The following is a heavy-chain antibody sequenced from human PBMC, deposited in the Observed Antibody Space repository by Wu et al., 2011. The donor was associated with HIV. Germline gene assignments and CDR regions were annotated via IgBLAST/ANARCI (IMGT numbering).Heavy chain of an antibody. CDR3: ARVGYCSGGSCYSRYFQH. CDR1: GGTFSSYA. Sequence: QVQLVQSGAEVKKPGSSVKVSCKASGGTFSSYAISWVRQAPGQGLEWMGGIIPIFGTANYAQKFQGRVTITTDESTSTAYMELSSLRSEDTAVYYCARVGYCSGGSCYSRYFQHVGQGTLVTVSS. D-gene: IGHD2-15*01. V-gene: IGHV1-69*05. J-gene: IGHJ1*01. CDR2: IIPIFGTA.